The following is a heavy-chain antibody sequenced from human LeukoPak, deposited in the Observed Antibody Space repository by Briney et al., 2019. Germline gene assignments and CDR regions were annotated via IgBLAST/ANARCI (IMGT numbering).Heavy chain of an antibody. CDR2: ISAYNGNT. CDR3: ARVTGIAVDNWFDP. J-gene: IGHJ5*02. V-gene: IGHV1-18*01. Sequence: ASVKVSCKASGYTFTSYGISWVRQAPGQGLEWMGWISAYNGNTNYAQKLQGRVTMTTDTSTSTAYMELRSLRSDDAAVYYCARVTGIAVDNWFDPWGQGTLVTVSS. D-gene: IGHD6-19*01. CDR1: GYTFTSYG.